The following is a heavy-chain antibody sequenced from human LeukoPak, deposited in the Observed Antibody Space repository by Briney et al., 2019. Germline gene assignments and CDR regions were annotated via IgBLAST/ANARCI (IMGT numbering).Heavy chain of an antibody. CDR3: ARASVQYYYDSSGYYWKYFQH. CDR2: MNPNSGNT. Sequence: GASVKVSCKASGYTFTSYDINWVRQATGQGLEWMGWMNPNSGNTGYAQKFQGRVTITRNTSISTAYMELSSLRSEDTAVYYCARASVQYYYDSSGYYWKYFQHWGQGTLVTVSS. V-gene: IGHV1-8*03. CDR1: GYTFTSYD. J-gene: IGHJ1*01. D-gene: IGHD3-22*01.